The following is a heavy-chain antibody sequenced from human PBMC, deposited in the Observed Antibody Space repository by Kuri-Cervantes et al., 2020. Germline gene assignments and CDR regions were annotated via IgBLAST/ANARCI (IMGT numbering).Heavy chain of an antibody. Sequence: ETLSLTCAASGFTFSSYSMNWVRQAPGKGLEWVANIKQDGSEKYYVDSVKGRFTISRDNSKNTLYLQMNSLRAEDTAVYYCARDPTVTTWWDAFDIWGQGTMVTVSS. CDR1: GFTFSSYS. J-gene: IGHJ3*02. D-gene: IGHD4-17*01. V-gene: IGHV3-7*01. CDR2: IKQDGSEK. CDR3: ARDPTVTTWWDAFDI.